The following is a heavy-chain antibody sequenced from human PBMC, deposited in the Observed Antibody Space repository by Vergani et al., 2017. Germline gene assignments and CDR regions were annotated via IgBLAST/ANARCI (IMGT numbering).Heavy chain of an antibody. CDR2: TSTDGST. V-gene: IGHV4-61*02. CDR1: GGAVNSGSNF. J-gene: IGHJ6*03. CDR3: ARETVVTSWDGYRFHYMDV. Sequence: QVQLQESGPGLVKPSQTLSLTCSVSGGAVNSGSNFWTWIRQPAGKGLEWIGRTSTDGSTNYNPSLKSRVTVSVDTSKTQISLRLTSVPAEDTAVYYCARETVVTSWDGYRFHYMDVWGKGTTVTVSS. D-gene: IGHD3-16*02.